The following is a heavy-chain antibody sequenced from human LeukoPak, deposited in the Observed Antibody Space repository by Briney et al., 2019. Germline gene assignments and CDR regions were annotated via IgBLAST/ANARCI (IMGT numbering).Heavy chain of an antibody. Sequence: ASVKVSCKASGYTFTGYYMHWVRQAPGQGLGWMGWINPNSGGTNYAQKFQGRVTMTRDTSISTAYMELSRLRSDDTAVYYCARGGITIFGVVSSLHWFDPWGQGTLVTVSS. D-gene: IGHD3-3*01. V-gene: IGHV1-2*02. CDR1: GYTFTGYY. J-gene: IGHJ5*02. CDR2: INPNSGGT. CDR3: ARGGITIFGVVSSLHWFDP.